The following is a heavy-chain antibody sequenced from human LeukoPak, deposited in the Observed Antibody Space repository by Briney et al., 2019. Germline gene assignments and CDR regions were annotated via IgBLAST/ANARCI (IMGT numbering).Heavy chain of an antibody. V-gene: IGHV3-33*01. CDR2: IWYDGSNK. CDR3: AREGDSSGYFYNFGY. D-gene: IGHD3-22*01. J-gene: IGHJ4*02. Sequence: SCKASGYTFTSYGMHWVRQAPGKGLEWVAVIWYDGSNKYYADSVKGRFTISRDNSKNTLYLQMNSLRAEDTAVYYCAREGDSSGYFYNFGYWGQGTLVTVSS. CDR1: GYTFTSYG.